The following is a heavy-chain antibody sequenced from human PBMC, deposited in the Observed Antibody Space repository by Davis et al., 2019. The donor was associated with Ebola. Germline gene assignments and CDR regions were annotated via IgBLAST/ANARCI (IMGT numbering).Heavy chain of an antibody. CDR2: ISHTATTI. J-gene: IGHJ4*02. CDR1: GFAFGSNS. D-gene: IGHD3-10*01. V-gene: IGHV3-48*02. CDR3: ARGLNGGADY. Sequence: GESLKIPCAAPGFAFGSNSMGWVRQTPEKGLEWVSYISHTATTIYYADSVKGRFTVSRDNANSSLYLQMNSLRDEDTAVYYCARGLNGGADYWGQGTHVTVS.